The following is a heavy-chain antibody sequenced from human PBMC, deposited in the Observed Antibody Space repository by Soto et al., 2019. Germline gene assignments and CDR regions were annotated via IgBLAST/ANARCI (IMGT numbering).Heavy chain of an antibody. D-gene: IGHD3-3*01. V-gene: IGHV4-4*02. CDR3: ARTPPRRITIFGVVTWFDP. CDR2: IYHSGST. J-gene: IGHJ5*02. CDR1: SGSISSSNW. Sequence: PSETLSLTCAVSSGSISSSNWWSWVRQPPGKGLEWIGEIYHSGSTNYNPSLKSRVTISVDKSKNQFSLKLSSVTAADTAVYYCARTPPRRITIFGVVTWFDPWGQGTPVTAPQ.